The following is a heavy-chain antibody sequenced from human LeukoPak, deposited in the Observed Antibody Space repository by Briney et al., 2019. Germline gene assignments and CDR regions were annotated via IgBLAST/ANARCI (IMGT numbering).Heavy chain of an antibody. J-gene: IGHJ4*02. CDR3: ARASDWLYIDY. V-gene: IGHV4-59*01. CDR1: GGSISSYN. D-gene: IGHD3-9*01. CDR2: IDYSGST. Sequence: SETLSLTCTVSGGSISSYNWNWIRQPPGKGLEWIGYIDYSGSTNYNPSLKSRVTISVDTSKNQFSLKPSSVTAADTAVYYCARASDWLYIDYWGQGTLVTVSS.